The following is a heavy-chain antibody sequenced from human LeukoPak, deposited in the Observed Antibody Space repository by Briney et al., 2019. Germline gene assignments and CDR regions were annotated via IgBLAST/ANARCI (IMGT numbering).Heavy chain of an antibody. CDR2: IGSAGDT. J-gene: IGHJ4*02. V-gene: IGHV3-13*04. D-gene: IGHD1-26*01. CDR1: GFTFSSYD. Sequence: GGSLRLSCAASGFTFSSYDMHWVRQATGKGLEWVSAIGSAGDTYYPGSVKGRFTISRENAKNSLYLHMNSLRAGDTAVYYCAGAIVGATLDYWGQGTLVTVSS. CDR3: AGAIVGATLDY.